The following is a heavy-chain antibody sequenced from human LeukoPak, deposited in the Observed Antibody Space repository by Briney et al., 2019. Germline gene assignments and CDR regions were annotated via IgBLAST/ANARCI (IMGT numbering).Heavy chain of an antibody. J-gene: IGHJ4*02. CDR2: IKKDGSEK. Sequence: GGSLRLSCAASGFTFSSYWMSWVRQAPGKGLEWVANIKKDGSEKYYVDSVKGRFTISRGNAKTSLYLQMNSLRAEDTAVYYCTTDGVGIEGSTFDYWGQGTLVTVSS. D-gene: IGHD1-26*01. CDR1: GFTFSSYW. V-gene: IGHV3-7*01. CDR3: TTDGVGIEGSTFDY.